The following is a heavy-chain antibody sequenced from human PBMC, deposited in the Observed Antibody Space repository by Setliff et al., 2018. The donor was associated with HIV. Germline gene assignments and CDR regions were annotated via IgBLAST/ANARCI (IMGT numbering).Heavy chain of an antibody. Sequence: SETLSLTCTVSGGSISSGDYYWSWIRQPPGKGLEWIGYIYYSGSTYYNPSLKSRVTISVDTSMNQFSLKVSSVTAADTAVYYCARDRGGGYNNLDYWGQGTLVTVSS. CDR2: IYYSGST. J-gene: IGHJ4*02. D-gene: IGHD5-12*01. CDR3: ARDRGGGYNNLDY. V-gene: IGHV4-30-4*08. CDR1: GGSISSGDYY.